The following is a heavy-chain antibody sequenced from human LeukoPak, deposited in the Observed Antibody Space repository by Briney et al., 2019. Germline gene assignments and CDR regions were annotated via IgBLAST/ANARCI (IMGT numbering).Heavy chain of an antibody. V-gene: IGHV4-59*08. CDR3: ARQNPAASGQGLDY. CDR2: ISYSGST. Sequence: PSETLSLTCTASGGSIRSYYWSWIRQPPEKGLEWIGYISYSGSTNYNPSLKSRVTFSVDTSKNQFSLELTSVTAADTAVYYCARQNPAASGQGLDYWGQGTLVTVSS. D-gene: IGHD6-13*01. J-gene: IGHJ4*02. CDR1: GGSIRSYY.